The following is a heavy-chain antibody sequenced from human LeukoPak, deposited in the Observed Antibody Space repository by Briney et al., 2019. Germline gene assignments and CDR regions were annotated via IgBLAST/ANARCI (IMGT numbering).Heavy chain of an antibody. V-gene: IGHV1-18*01. CDR2: ISAYNGKT. Sequence: GASVKVSCKASGNTFIRNGISWVRQAPGQGLEWVGWISAYNGKTNYAQRLQGRVTMTTDTTTSTAYMELRSLTSDDTAVYYCARDNSLAITMLRGITNNWFDPWGQGTLVTVSS. J-gene: IGHJ5*02. D-gene: IGHD3-10*01. CDR1: GNTFIRNG. CDR3: ARDNSLAITMLRGITNNWFDP.